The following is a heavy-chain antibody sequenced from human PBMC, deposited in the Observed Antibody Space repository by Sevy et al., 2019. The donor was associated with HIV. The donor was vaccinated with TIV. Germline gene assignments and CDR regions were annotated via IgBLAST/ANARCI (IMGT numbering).Heavy chain of an antibody. CDR3: ARKGGAYDIGFDP. CDR2: ISSSGTTI. D-gene: IGHD3-22*01. V-gene: IGHV3-48*03. J-gene: IGHJ5*02. CDR1: GFTFSSYE. Sequence: SLKISCAASGFTFSSYEMTWVRQAPGKGLEWVSSISSSGTTIYYGDFVEARFTISRDNPKNSLYLQMHSLRAEDTAVYYCARKGGAYDIGFDPWGQGTLVTVSS.